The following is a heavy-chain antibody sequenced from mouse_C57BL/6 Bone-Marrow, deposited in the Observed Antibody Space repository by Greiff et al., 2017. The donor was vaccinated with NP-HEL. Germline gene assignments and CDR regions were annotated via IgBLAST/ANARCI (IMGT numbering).Heavy chain of an antibody. CDR3: AREDSNYEDFDY. Sequence: EVQLHQSGPELVKPGASVKISCKASGYTFTDYYMNWVKQSHGKSLEWIGDINPNNGGTSYNQKFKGKATLTVDKSSSTAYMELRSLTSEDSAVYYCAREDSNYEDFDYWGQGTTLTVSS. CDR1: GYTFTDYY. V-gene: IGHV1-26*01. D-gene: IGHD2-5*01. CDR2: INPNNGGT. J-gene: IGHJ2*01.